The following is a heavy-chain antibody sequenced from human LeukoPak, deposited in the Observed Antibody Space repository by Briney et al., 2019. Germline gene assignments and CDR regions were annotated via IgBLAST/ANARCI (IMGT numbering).Heavy chain of an antibody. CDR3: ARESMEGPTSGGYDY. Sequence: GGSLRLSCAASGFTFSSYAMHWVRQAPGKGLEWVAVISYDGSNKYYADSVKGRFTISRDNSKNTLYLQMNSLRAEDTAVYYCARESMEGPTSGGYDYWGQGTLVTVSS. V-gene: IGHV3-30*04. D-gene: IGHD2-15*01. J-gene: IGHJ4*02. CDR2: ISYDGSNK. CDR1: GFTFSSYA.